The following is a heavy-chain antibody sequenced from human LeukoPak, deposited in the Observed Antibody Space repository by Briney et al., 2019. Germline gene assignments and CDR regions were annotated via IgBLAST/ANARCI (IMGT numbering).Heavy chain of an antibody. D-gene: IGHD3-22*01. V-gene: IGHV1-69*05. CDR3: ARGDILNYYDSSGYLNWFDP. Sequence: SVKVSCKASGYTFTGYYMHWVRQAPGQGLEWMGGIIPIFGTANYAQKFQGRVTITTDESTSTAYMELSSLRSEDTAVYYCARGDILNYYDSSGYLNWFDPWGQGTLVTVSS. CDR1: GYTFTGYY. J-gene: IGHJ5*02. CDR2: IIPIFGTA.